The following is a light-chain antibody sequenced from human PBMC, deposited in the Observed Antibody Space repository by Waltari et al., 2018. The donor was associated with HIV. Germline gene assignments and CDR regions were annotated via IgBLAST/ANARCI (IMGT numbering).Light chain of an antibody. CDR3: CSYADTYFVL. CDR1: SRDVGGYNY. CDR2: DVN. V-gene: IGLV2-11*01. Sequence: QSALTQPRSVSGSPGQSVTISCTGTSRDVGGYNYVSWYQHHPSKGPKLLIYDVNKRPSGVPDRFSGSKSGNTASLTISGLQAEDEADYYCCSYADTYFVLFGGRTKLTVL. J-gene: IGLJ2*01.